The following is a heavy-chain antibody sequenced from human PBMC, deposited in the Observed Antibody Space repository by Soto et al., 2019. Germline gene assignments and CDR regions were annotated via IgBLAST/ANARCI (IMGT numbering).Heavy chain of an antibody. J-gene: IGHJ2*01. CDR2: IHYRGST. CDR3: ARDASGWYFDL. V-gene: IGHV4-59*01. CDR1: GGSISSYY. D-gene: IGHD1-26*01. Sequence: QVQLQESGPGLVKPSETLSLTCTVSGGSISSYYWSWIRQPPGKGLEWIGYIHYRGSTNYNPSLDPALMSRVTISVDTTKNQFSLKLSSVTAADTAVYYCARDASGWYFDLWGRGTLVTVSS.